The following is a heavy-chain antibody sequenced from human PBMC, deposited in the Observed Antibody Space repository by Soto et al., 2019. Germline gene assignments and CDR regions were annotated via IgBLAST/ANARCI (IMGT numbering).Heavy chain of an antibody. Sequence: EVQLFQSGGGLVQPGGSLRLSCAASGFTFGDYVMNWVRQAPGKGLEWVASISGSGLSRYYADSAAGRFTISRDNSASPVILQLESIIVADTDVYACTTGRSLSWNRGPPPNKFNPWGQGTLVTVS. CDR1: GFTFGDYV. CDR3: TTGRSLSWNRGPPPNKFNP. D-gene: IGHD1-1*01. V-gene: IGHV3-23*01. CDR2: ISGSGLSR. J-gene: IGHJ5*02.